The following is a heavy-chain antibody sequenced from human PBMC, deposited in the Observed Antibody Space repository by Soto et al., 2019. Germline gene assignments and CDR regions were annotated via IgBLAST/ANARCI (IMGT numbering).Heavy chain of an antibody. Sequence: SDTLSLTCNVCSDPIKTGDYYWNWIRQPPGKGLEWIGYVFYSGATNYSPSLKSRAAISMDTSKNQFSLSLTSVTAADTAVYYCARAGFSYGHLLFWGQGIRVTVSS. CDR1: SDPIKTGDYY. J-gene: IGHJ4*02. D-gene: IGHD3-10*01. CDR2: VFYSGAT. CDR3: ARAGFSYGHLLF. V-gene: IGHV4-30-4*02.